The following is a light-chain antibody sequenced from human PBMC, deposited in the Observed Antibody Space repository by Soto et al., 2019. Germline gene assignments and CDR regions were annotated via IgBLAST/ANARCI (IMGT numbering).Light chain of an antibody. CDR3: QQYGSSSIT. CDR2: GAS. J-gene: IGKJ5*01. CDR1: QSVSSN. V-gene: IGKV3-20*01. Sequence: EIVMTQSPATLSVSPGERATLSCRASQSVSSNLAWYQQKPGQAPRLLIYGASSRATGIPDRFSGSGSGTDFTLTISRLEPEDFAVYYCQQYGSSSITFGQGTRLRL.